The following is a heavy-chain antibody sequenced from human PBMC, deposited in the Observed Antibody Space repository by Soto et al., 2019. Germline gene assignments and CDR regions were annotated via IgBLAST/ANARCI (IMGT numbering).Heavy chain of an antibody. CDR1: GDSISVGYY. J-gene: IGHJ6*02. Sequence: QVPLQESGPGLVKPSQTLSLTCTVSGDSISVGYYWSWIRQHPGKGLEWIGYVSPSGTTYYNPSLKSRVSISTDTSKNQFSLEVSSVTAADTAVYYCARDRGSYGMDVWGQGTTVTVSS. V-gene: IGHV4-31*03. CDR3: ARDRGSYGMDV. CDR2: VSPSGTT.